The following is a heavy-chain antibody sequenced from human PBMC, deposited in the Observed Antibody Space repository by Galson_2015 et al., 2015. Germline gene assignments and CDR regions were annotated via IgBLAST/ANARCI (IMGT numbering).Heavy chain of an antibody. Sequence: ETLSLTCTVSGGSISSYYWSWIRQPPGKGLEWIGYIYYSGSTNYNPSLKSRVTISVDTSKNQFSLKLSSVTAADTAVYYCANFSGWPYNWFDPWGQGTLVTVSS. J-gene: IGHJ5*02. CDR3: ANFSGWPYNWFDP. D-gene: IGHD6-19*01. CDR1: GGSISSYY. CDR2: IYYSGST. V-gene: IGHV4-59*01.